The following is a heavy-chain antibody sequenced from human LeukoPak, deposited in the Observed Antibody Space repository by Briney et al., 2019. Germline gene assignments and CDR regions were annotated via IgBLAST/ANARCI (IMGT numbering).Heavy chain of an antibody. J-gene: IGHJ6*02. CDR3: ARGVTSALSYYYGMDV. CDR1: GGSISSSSYY. V-gene: IGHV4-39*07. CDR2: IYYSGST. D-gene: IGHD2/OR15-2a*01. Sequence: SETLSLTCTVSGGSISSSSYYWGWIRQPPGKGLEWIGSIYYSGSTYYNPSLKSRVTISVDTSKNQFSLKLSSVTAADTGVYYCARGVTSALSYYYGMDVWGQGTTVTVSS.